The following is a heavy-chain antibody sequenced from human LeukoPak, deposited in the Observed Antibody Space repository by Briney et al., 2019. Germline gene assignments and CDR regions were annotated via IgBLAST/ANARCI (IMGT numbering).Heavy chain of an antibody. CDR2: IYYDGSP. D-gene: IGHD5-24*01. V-gene: IGHV4-39*01. J-gene: IGHJ3*02. CDR1: GGSIRSSSYY. CDR3: ARQVLEMTAMYAFDI. Sequence: SETLSLTCTASGGSIRSSSYYWGWLRQPPGKGLEWIGSIYYDGSPYYNPSLKSRVTISVDTSKNQFSLKVRSVTAADTAVYYCARQVLEMTAMYAFDIWGQGAIVTVSS.